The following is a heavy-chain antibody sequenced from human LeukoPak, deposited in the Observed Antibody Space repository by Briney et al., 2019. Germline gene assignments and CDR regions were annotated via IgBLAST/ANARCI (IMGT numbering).Heavy chain of an antibody. J-gene: IGHJ6*03. Sequence: SETLSLTCSVSGDSVSSRSHYWSWIRQPPGMGLEWIGSIYHSGSTYYNPSLKSRVTISVDTSKNQFSLKLSSVTAADTAVYYCARTTWIQLWLMDYYYMDVWGKGTTVTISS. CDR3: ARTTWIQLWLMDYYYMDV. CDR1: GDSVSSRSHY. D-gene: IGHD5-18*01. CDR2: IYHSGST. V-gene: IGHV4-39*07.